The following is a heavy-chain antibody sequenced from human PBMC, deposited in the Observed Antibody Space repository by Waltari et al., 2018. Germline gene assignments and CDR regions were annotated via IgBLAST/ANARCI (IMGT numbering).Heavy chain of an antibody. CDR1: GDSISRSSYY. CDR2: IFYSGST. CDR3: ARKYHSSGYYFLGWFDP. V-gene: IGHV4-39*01. J-gene: IGHJ5*02. D-gene: IGHD3-22*01. Sequence: QVQLQESGPGLVKPSEPLSLPCTVSGDSISRSSYYWGWIRQTPGKGLEWIGSIFYSGSTYYTPSLRSRVTISRDTSKNQFSLKVTSVTAADTAVYYCARKYHSSGYYFLGWFDPWGQGTLVTVSS.